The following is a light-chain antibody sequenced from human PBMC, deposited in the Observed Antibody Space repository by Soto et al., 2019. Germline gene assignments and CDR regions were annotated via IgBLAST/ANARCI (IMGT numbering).Light chain of an antibody. CDR2: GAS. V-gene: IGKV3-15*01. J-gene: IGKJ1*01. Sequence: EIVMTQSPATLSVSPGERATLSCRCSQSVNGNLAWYQQKPGQAPRLLVYGASTRATGIPVRFTGSGSGTEFTLTISSLQSEDFAVYYCQQYNNWPPWTFGQGTKVHIK. CDR3: QQYNNWPPWT. CDR1: QSVNGN.